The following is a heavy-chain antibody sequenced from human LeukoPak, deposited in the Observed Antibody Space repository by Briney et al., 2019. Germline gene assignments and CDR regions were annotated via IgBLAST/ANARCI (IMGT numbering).Heavy chain of an antibody. CDR2: IRGHNGDA. CDR1: GYMFGVFG. J-gene: IGHJ3*01. V-gene: IGHV1-18*01. CDR3: ARDRSDVGIAFDF. Sequence: ASVKVSCKASGYMFGVFGITWVRQAPGQGLEWMGSIRGHNGDANYAHKFQGRLTMTTNTSETTPYMELRSLKSDDTAVYYCARDRSDVGIAFDFWGQGTMVTVSS. D-gene: IGHD1-26*01.